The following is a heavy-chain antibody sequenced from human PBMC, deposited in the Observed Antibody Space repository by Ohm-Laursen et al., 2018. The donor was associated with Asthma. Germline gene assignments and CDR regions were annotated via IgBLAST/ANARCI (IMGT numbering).Heavy chain of an antibody. D-gene: IGHD4-17*01. CDR2: INTNTGNP. CDR1: GYTFTSYA. Sequence: SSVKVSCKASGYTFTSYAMNWVRQAPGQGLEWMGWINTNTGNPTYAQGFTGRFVFSLDTSVSTAYLQISSLKAEDTAVYYCAREGPYGDYGDPNWFDPWGQGTLVTVSS. V-gene: IGHV7-4-1*02. J-gene: IGHJ5*02. CDR3: AREGPYGDYGDPNWFDP.